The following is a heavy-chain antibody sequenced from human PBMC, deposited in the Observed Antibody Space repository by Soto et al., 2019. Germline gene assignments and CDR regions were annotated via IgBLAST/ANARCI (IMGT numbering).Heavy chain of an antibody. CDR3: ARKGAYCSGGSCYFNLDWFDP. Sequence: QVQLVQSGAEVKKPGASVKVSCKASGYTFTSYAMHWVRQAPGQRLEWMGWINAGNGNTKYSQKFQGRVTITRDTAASTADMELSSLRAEDTAVYYCARKGAYCSGGSCYFNLDWFDPWGQGTLVTVSS. J-gene: IGHJ5*02. D-gene: IGHD2-15*01. CDR2: INAGNGNT. CDR1: GYTFTSYA. V-gene: IGHV1-3*01.